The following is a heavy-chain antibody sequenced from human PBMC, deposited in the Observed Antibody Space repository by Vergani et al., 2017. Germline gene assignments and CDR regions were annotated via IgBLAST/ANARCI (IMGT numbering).Heavy chain of an antibody. CDR2: IYHVGST. Sequence: QVQLQESGPGLVEPSETLSLTCAVSGYSIRNGYYWGWIRQPPGKGLEWIGTIYHVGSTYYNSSLKSRVTISVDTSRNQFSLKLSSVTAADSAVYYCARHDSGHYDSSYYGLDVWGQGTTVTVSS. J-gene: IGHJ6*02. CDR3: ARHDSGHYDSSYYGLDV. CDR1: GYSIRNGYY. V-gene: IGHV4-38-2*01. D-gene: IGHD3-16*01.